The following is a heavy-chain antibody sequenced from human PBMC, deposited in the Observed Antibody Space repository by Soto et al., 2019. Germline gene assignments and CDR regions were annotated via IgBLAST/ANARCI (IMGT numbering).Heavy chain of an antibody. J-gene: IGHJ4*02. D-gene: IGHD2-15*01. Sequence: QVQLVQSGAEVKKPGASVKVSCKVFGYTLTELSMHWVRQAPGKGLEWMGGFDPEDGETIYAQKFQGRVTMTEDTSTDTAYMELSSLRSEDTAVYYSASPSILLGWSAIGYFEYWGQGTLVTVSS. CDR3: ASPSILLGWSAIGYFEY. CDR1: GYTLTELS. V-gene: IGHV1-24*01. CDR2: FDPEDGET.